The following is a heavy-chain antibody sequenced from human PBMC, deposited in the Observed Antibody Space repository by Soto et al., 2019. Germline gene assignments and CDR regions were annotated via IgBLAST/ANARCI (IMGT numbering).Heavy chain of an antibody. Sequence: GESLKISCKGSGYSFTSYWISWVRQMPGKGLEWMGRIDLSDSYTNYSPSFQGHVTISADKSISTAYLQWSSLKASDTAMYYCARHMTTVIYYYGMDVWGQGTTVTVS. CDR2: IDLSDSYT. CDR3: ARHMTTVIYYYGMDV. V-gene: IGHV5-10-1*01. D-gene: IGHD4-17*01. CDR1: GYSFTSYW. J-gene: IGHJ6*02.